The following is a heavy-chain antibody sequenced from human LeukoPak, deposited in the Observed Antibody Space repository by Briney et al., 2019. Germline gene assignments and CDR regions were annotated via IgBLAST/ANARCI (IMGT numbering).Heavy chain of an antibody. Sequence: SQTLSLTCAISGDSVSSNSAAWNWIRQSPSRGLEWLGRTYYRSKWYNDNAVSVKSRITINPDTSKNQFSLQLNSVTPEDTAVYYCARDHESSGWYRLNYWGQGTLVTVSS. CDR3: ARDHESSGWYRLNY. CDR1: GDSVSSNSAA. D-gene: IGHD6-19*01. CDR2: TYYRSKWYN. J-gene: IGHJ4*02. V-gene: IGHV6-1*01.